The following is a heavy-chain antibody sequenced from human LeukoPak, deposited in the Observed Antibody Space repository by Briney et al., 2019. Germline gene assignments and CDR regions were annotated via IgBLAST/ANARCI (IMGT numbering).Heavy chain of an antibody. CDR1: GFTFDDYA. V-gene: IGHV3-9*01. CDR3: AKDTDYDSSGYGDY. Sequence: GGSLRLSCAASGFTFDDYAMHWVRQAPGKGLEWVSGISWNSGSIGYADSVKGRFTISRDNAKNSLYLRMNSLRAEDTALYYCAKDTDYDSSGYGDYWGQGTLVTVSS. D-gene: IGHD3-22*01. J-gene: IGHJ4*02. CDR2: ISWNSGSI.